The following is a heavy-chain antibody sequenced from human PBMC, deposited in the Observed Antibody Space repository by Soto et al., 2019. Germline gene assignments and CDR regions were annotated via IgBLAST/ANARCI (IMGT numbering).Heavy chain of an antibody. CDR1: GGSISSYY. D-gene: IGHD6-13*01. V-gene: IGHV4-59*08. Sequence: QVQLHESGPGLVKPSETLSLTCTVSGGSISSYYWSWIRQPPGKGLEWIGYIYYSGSTNYNPSLKSRVTISVDTSKNQFSLKLSSVTAADTAVYYCARRYSSSFDYWGQGTLVTVSS. J-gene: IGHJ4*02. CDR2: IYYSGST. CDR3: ARRYSSSFDY.